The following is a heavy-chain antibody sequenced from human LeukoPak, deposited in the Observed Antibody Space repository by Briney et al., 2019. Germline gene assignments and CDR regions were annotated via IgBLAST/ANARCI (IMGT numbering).Heavy chain of an antibody. D-gene: IGHD3-22*01. CDR3: ARDPSPPHYYDSKGRNY. J-gene: IGHJ4*02. CDR1: GFTFSSYS. CDR2: ISSSSSYI. V-gene: IGHV3-21*01. Sequence: GGSLRLSCAASGFTFSSYSMNWVRQAPGKGLEWVSSISSSSSYIYYADSVKGRFTISRDNAKNSLYLQTNSLRAEDTAVYYCARDPSPPHYYDSKGRNYWGQGTLVTVSS.